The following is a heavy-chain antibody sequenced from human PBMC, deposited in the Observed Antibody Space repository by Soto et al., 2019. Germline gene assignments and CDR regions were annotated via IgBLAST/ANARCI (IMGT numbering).Heavy chain of an antibody. V-gene: IGHV3-30-3*01. CDR1: GFSFSTYA. Sequence: QVQLVESGGGVVQPGRSLRLSCAASGFSFSTYAMHWVRQTPGKGLEWVAVISYDGDHKYYTDSVKGRFTNSRDNSKNTLHLPMNSLRSEDTAIHYCARDPAPPDNVNLTGYFHFDYWGQGTLFTVSS. CDR2: ISYDGDHK. J-gene: IGHJ4*02. D-gene: IGHD3-9*01. CDR3: ARDPAPPDNVNLTGYFHFDY.